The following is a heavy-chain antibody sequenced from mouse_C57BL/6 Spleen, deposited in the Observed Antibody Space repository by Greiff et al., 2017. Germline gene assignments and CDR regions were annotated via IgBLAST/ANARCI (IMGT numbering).Heavy chain of an antibody. CDR3: ARSEDGSSYYYYAMDY. V-gene: IGHV1-80*01. CDR2: IYPGDGDT. D-gene: IGHD1-1*01. CDR1: GYAFSSYW. Sequence: VQLVESGAELVKPGASVKISCKASGYAFSSYWMNWVKQRPGTGLEWIGQIYPGDGDTNYNGKFKGKATLTADKSSSTAYMQLSSLTSEDSAVYFCARSEDGSSYYYYAMDYWGQGTSVTVSS. J-gene: IGHJ4*01.